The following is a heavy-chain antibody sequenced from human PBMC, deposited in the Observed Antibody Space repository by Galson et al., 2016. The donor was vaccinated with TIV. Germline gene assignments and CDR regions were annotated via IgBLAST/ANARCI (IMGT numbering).Heavy chain of an antibody. CDR1: SDSISSGTYY. CDR3: ARDGYYYYYGMDV. Sequence: TLSLTCTVSSDSISSGTYYWNWIRQPAGKGLEWIGRIYTSGSTNYNPSLESRVTISVDTSKNQFSLKLNSVTAADTAVYYCARDGYYYYYGMDVWGQGTTVTVSS. V-gene: IGHV4-61*02. CDR2: IYTSGST. J-gene: IGHJ6*02.